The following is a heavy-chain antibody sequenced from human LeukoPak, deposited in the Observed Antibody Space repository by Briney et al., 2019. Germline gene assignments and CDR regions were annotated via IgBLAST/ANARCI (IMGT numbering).Heavy chain of an antibody. Sequence: SETLSLTCTVSGGSISSGTNYWSWIRQSPGRGLEWIGYIYSSGSTYYNPSLKSRVTISGDRSKNQFSLKLSSVTAADTAVYFCARGFGLFTYYHGSGSHLDFWGQGTLVTVSS. V-gene: IGHV4-30-2*06. J-gene: IGHJ4*02. D-gene: IGHD3-10*01. CDR1: GGSISSGTNY. CDR2: IYSSGST. CDR3: ARGFGLFTYYHGSGSHLDF.